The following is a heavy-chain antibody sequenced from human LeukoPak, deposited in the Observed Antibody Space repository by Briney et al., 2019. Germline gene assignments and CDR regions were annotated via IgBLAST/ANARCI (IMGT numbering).Heavy chain of an antibody. V-gene: IGHV4-31*03. CDR2: IYYSGST. CDR1: GGSITSGGYY. J-gene: IGHJ5*02. Sequence: SETLSLTCTVSGGSITSGGYYWSWIRQHPGKGLGWMGYIYYSGSTYYNPSLKSRVTISVDTSKNQFSLKLSSVTAADTAVYYCARSDSYYDSSAWDPWGQGTLVTVSS. D-gene: IGHD3-22*01. CDR3: ARSDSYYDSSAWDP.